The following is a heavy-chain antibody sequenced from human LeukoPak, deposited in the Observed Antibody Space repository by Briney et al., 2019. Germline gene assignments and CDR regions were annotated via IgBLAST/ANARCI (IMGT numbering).Heavy chain of an antibody. CDR3: ARGAQFYDIPY. J-gene: IGHJ4*02. D-gene: IGHD3-9*01. V-gene: IGHV1-18*01. CDR1: GYIFTTYG. CDR2: ISTYNGNT. Sequence: ASVKVSCKASGYIFTTYGISWVRQAPGEGLEWMGWISTYNGNTNYAEKVQGRVTMTTDTSTSTAYMELRSLRSDDTAVYYCARGAQFYDIPYWGQGTLVTVSS.